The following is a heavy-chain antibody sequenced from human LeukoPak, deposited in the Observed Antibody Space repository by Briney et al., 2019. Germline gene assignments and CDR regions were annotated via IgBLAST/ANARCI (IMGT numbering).Heavy chain of an antibody. CDR2: ISSSSSTI. CDR3: ARVLRISSSRNDFDY. CDR1: GFTFSSYR. D-gene: IGHD6-13*01. V-gene: IGHV3-48*02. Sequence: GGSLRLSCAASGFTFSSYRMNWVRQAPGKGLEWVSYISSSSSTIYYADSVKGRFTISRDNAKNSLYLQMNSLRDEDTAVYYCARVLRISSSRNDFDYWGQGTLVTVSS. J-gene: IGHJ4*02.